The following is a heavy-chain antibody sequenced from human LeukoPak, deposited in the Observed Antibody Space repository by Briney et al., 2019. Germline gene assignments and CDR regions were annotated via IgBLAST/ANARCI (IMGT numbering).Heavy chain of an antibody. CDR3: ARGRDPPPMQYYYYYGMDV. CDR1: GGSISSYY. CDR2: IYYSGST. Sequence: SETLSLTCTVSGGSISSYYWSWIRQPPGKGLEWIGYIYYSGSTNYNPSLKSRVTISVDTSKTQFSLNLSSVPAEDPAVYYCARGRDPPPMQYYYYYGMDVWGQGTTVTVSS. V-gene: IGHV4-59*01. J-gene: IGHJ6*02.